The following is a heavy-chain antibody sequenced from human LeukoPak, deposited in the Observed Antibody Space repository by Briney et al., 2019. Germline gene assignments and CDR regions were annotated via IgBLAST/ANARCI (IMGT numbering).Heavy chain of an antibody. Sequence: GGSLRLSCAASGFTVSSNYMSWVRQAPGKGLEWVSVIYSGGSTYYADSVKGRFTISRDNSKNTLYLQMNSLRAEDTAVYYCARAGQWLEEGAFDIWGQGTMVTVSS. J-gene: IGHJ3*02. D-gene: IGHD6-19*01. CDR2: IYSGGST. V-gene: IGHV3-53*01. CDR3: ARAGQWLEEGAFDI. CDR1: GFTVSSNY.